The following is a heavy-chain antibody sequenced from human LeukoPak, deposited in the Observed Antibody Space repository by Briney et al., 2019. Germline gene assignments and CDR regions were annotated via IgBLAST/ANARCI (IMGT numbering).Heavy chain of an antibody. CDR3: ARDPGSSVGIVVVQHATDAFDI. Sequence: SVEVSCKASGGMFSTTAINWVRQAPGQGLEWMGGNIPPFGTPDYAQKFQGRVTITADESTSTVYMELTSLTSEDTAIYYCARDPGSSVGIVVVQHATDAFDIWGQGTMVTVSS. CDR2: NIPPFGTP. D-gene: IGHD2-15*01. J-gene: IGHJ3*02. V-gene: IGHV1-69*13. CDR1: GGMFSTTA.